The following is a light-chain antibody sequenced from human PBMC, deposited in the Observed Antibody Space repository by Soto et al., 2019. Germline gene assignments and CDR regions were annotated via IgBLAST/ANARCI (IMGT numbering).Light chain of an antibody. CDR1: QSVSSSSY. Sequence: EIVLTQSPGTLSLSPGERATLSCRASQSVSSSSYLAWYQQKPGQAPRLLIYGASSRATRIPDRFSCSGSTPDFTLTLSRLEPEDFAVYYCRQYGSSPSYTFGQGTKLEIK. V-gene: IGKV3-20*01. CDR3: RQYGSSPSYT. J-gene: IGKJ2*01. CDR2: GAS.